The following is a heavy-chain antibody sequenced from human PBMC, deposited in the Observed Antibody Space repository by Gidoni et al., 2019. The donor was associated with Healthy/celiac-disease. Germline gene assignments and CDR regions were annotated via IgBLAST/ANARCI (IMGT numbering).Heavy chain of an antibody. CDR2: IRSKANSYAT. CDR3: TRHTELVVITPAPFDY. V-gene: IGHV3-73*01. J-gene: IGHJ4*02. Sequence: EVQLVESGGGLVQPGGSLKLSCAASGFTFSGSAMHWVRQASGKGLEWVGRIRSKANSYATAYAASVKGRFTISRDDSKNTAYLQMNSLKTEDTAVYYCTRHTELVVITPAPFDYWGQGTLVTVSS. D-gene: IGHD3-22*01. CDR1: GFTFSGSA.